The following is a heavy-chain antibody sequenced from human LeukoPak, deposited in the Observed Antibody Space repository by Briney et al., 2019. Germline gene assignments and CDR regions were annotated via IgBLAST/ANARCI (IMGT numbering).Heavy chain of an antibody. CDR3: ARDRMCSSTSCPPDAFDI. CDR2: IYHSGST. Sequence: SETLSLTCTVSGGSISSGGYYWSWIRQPPGKGLEWLGYIYHSGSTYYNPSLKSRVTISVDRSKNQFSLKLSSVTVADTAVYYCARDRMCSSTSCPPDAFDIWGQGTMVTVSS. D-gene: IGHD2-2*01. V-gene: IGHV4-30-2*01. J-gene: IGHJ3*02. CDR1: GGSISSGGYY.